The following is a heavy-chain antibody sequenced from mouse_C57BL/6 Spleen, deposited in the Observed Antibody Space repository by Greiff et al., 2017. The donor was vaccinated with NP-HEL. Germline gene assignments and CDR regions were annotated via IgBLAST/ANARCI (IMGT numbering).Heavy chain of an antibody. Sequence: EVQGVESGGGLVQPGGSLKLSCAASGFTFSDYYMYWVRQTPEKRLEWVAYISNGGGSTYYPDTVKGRFTISRDNAKNTLYLQMSRLKSEDTAMYYCARRNWDVHYFDYWGQGTTLTVSS. CDR2: ISNGGGST. J-gene: IGHJ2*01. CDR3: ARRNWDVHYFDY. V-gene: IGHV5-12*01. CDR1: GFTFSDYY. D-gene: IGHD4-1*01.